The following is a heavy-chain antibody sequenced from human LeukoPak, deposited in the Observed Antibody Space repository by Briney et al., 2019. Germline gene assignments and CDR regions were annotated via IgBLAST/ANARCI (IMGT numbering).Heavy chain of an antibody. D-gene: IGHD5-12*01. CDR1: GYSFTSYW. CDR3: ARRGYSGYDSPLGY. Sequence: RGESQKISCKGSGYSFTSYWIAWVRQMPGKGLEWMGIIYPGDSDTRYSSSFQGQVTISADKSIAYLQWGSLKASDTAMYYCARRGYSGYDSPLGYWGQGTLVTVSS. V-gene: IGHV5-51*01. CDR2: IYPGDSDT. J-gene: IGHJ4*02.